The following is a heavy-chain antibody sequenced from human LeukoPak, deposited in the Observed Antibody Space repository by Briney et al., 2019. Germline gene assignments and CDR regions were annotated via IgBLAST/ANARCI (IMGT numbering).Heavy chain of an antibody. CDR3: ARVYTYNWFDP. D-gene: IGHD2-2*02. V-gene: IGHV1-69*05. J-gene: IGHJ5*02. CDR2: IIPIFGTA. CDR1: GGTFSSYA. Sequence: SVKVSCKASGGTFSSYAISWVRQAPGQGLEWMGGIIPIFGTANYAQKFQGRVTMTTDTSTSTAYMELRSLRSDDTAVYYCARVYTYNWFDPWGQGTLVTVSS.